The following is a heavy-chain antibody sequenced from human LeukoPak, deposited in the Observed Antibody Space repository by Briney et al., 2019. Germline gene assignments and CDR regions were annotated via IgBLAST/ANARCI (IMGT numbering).Heavy chain of an antibody. CDR2: IIPVFGMT. D-gene: IGHD3-22*01. CDR1: GGTLTNYG. CDR3: ARDWLAPSGDLILEDGFDI. J-gene: IGHJ3*02. Sequence: ASVKVSCKASGGTLTNYGIRWVRQAPGQGLEWMGQIIPVFGMTNYAQKFQDRVTITADEATRTSYMELSSLTFEDTGVYFCARDWLAPSGDLILEDGFDIWGQGTMVAVSS. V-gene: IGHV1-69*13.